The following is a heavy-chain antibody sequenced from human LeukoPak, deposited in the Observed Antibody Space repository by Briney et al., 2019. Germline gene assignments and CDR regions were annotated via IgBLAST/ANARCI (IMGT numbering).Heavy chain of an antibody. CDR2: ISAYNGNT. V-gene: IGHV1-18*01. CDR1: GYTFTSYG. CDR3: ARVGEYCSGESCFDY. Sequence: ASVKVSCKASGYTFTSYGISWVRQAPGQGLEWMGWISAYNGNTNYAQKLQGRVTMTTDTSTSTAYMELRSLRSDDTAVYYCARVGEYCSGESCFDYWGQGTLVTVSS. D-gene: IGHD2-15*01. J-gene: IGHJ4*02.